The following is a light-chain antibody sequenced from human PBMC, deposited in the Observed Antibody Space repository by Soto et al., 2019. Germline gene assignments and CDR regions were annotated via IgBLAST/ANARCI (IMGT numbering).Light chain of an antibody. J-gene: IGKJ4*02. CDR2: GAS. CDR3: QQYHAWPPKLT. Sequence: EIVMTQSPATLSVSPGDRATLSCRASQNIVRDLAWYQHKPGQATRLLIYGASTRATGIPARFSGGGSETEFNLTISSLQSEDFAVYYCQQYHAWPPKLTFGGGTKVEIK. CDR1: QNIVRD. V-gene: IGKV3-15*01.